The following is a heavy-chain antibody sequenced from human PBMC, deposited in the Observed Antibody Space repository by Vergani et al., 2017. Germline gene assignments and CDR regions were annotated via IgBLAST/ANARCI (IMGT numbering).Heavy chain of an antibody. V-gene: IGHV5-51*01. Sequence: EVQLVQSGAEVKKPGESLKISCKGSGYSFTSYWIGWVRQMPGKGLEWLGIIYPGDSNTRYSPSFQGQVTIPADKSISTAYLQWSSLKASDTAMYYCARRRRRAAAVPDFDYWGQGTLVTVSS. CDR2: IYPGDSNT. J-gene: IGHJ4*02. CDR3: ARRRRRAAAVPDFDY. D-gene: IGHD6-13*01. CDR1: GYSFTSYW.